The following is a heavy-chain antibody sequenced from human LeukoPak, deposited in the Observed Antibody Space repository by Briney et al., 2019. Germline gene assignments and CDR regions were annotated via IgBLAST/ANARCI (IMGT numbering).Heavy chain of an antibody. Sequence: GASVTVSCKASGFTLIDYIHWVRQDPRQGLQWMGWINPNSGDTEYAQKFQGRVTMTRDTSIRTVYMELSSLRSDDTAVYYCATADSVPAGDYHYWYMDVWGKGTTVTVSS. V-gene: IGHV1-2*02. J-gene: IGHJ6*03. D-gene: IGHD2-2*01. CDR2: INPNSGDT. CDR1: GFTLIDY. CDR3: ATADSVPAGDYHYWYMDV.